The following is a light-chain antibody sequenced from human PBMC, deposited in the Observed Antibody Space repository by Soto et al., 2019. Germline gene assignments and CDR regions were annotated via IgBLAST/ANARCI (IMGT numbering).Light chain of an antibody. CDR1: SYDVGGYNY. V-gene: IGLV2-14*01. CDR3: SSYTTSSTMM. J-gene: IGLJ3*02. CDR2: EVS. Sequence: QSALTQPASVSGSPGQSITISCTGTSYDVGGYNYVSWYQQYPDKAPKLMIYEVSERPSGVSNRFSGSKSGDTASLTISGLQAEDEAYYYCSSYTTSSTMMFGGGTKLTVL.